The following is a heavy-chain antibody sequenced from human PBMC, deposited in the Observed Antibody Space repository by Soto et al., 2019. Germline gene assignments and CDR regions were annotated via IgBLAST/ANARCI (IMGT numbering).Heavy chain of an antibody. V-gene: IGHV4-31*03. CDR2: ISHRGTA. CDR1: GGSISSGAYY. Sequence: SETLSLTCTVSGGSISSGAYYWGWIRQHPGKGLEWIGYISHRGTAYYTPSLKSRVSLSVDPSKSQFSLNVTSLTAADTAVHYCARVSATGTRWFDPWGPGTLVTVSS. CDR3: ARVSATGTRWFDP. J-gene: IGHJ5*02. D-gene: IGHD6-13*01.